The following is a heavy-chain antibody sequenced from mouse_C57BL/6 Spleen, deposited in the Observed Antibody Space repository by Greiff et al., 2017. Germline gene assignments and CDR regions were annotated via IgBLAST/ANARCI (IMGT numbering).Heavy chain of an antibody. CDR1: GYTFTDYY. CDR3: ARFPLPEHPYYAMDY. CDR2: IYPGSGNT. J-gene: IGHJ4*01. Sequence: QVQLKQSGAELVRPGASVKLSCKASGYTFTDYYINWVKQRPGQGLEWIARIYPGSGNTYYNEKFKGKATLTAEKSSSTAYMQLSSLTSEDSAVYFCARFPLPEHPYYAMDYWGQGTSVTVSS. V-gene: IGHV1-76*01.